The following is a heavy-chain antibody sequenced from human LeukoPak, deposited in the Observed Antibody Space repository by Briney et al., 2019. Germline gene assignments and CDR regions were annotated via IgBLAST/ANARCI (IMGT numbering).Heavy chain of an antibody. CDR3: ARVRAVRGVIITPSYYMDV. CDR2: IYYSGST. V-gene: IGHV4-39*07. J-gene: IGHJ6*03. Sequence: TSETLFLTCTVSGGSISSSSYYWGWIRQPPGKGLEWIGSIYYSGSTYYNPSLKSRVTISVDTSKNQFSLKLSSVTAADTAVYYCARVRAVRGVIITPSYYMDVWGKGTTVTVSS. D-gene: IGHD3-10*01. CDR1: GGSISSSSYY.